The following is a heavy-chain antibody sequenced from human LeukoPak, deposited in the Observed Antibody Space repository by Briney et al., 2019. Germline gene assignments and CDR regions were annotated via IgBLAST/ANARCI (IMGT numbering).Heavy chain of an antibody. V-gene: IGHV4-4*07. CDR2: IYTSGST. CDR1: GGPISSYY. J-gene: IGHJ5*02. D-gene: IGHD4-23*01. Sequence: PSETLSLTCTVSGGPISSYYWSWLRQPAGKGLEWIGRIYTSGSTNYNPSLKSRVTMSVDTSKNQFSLKLSSVTAADTAVYYCARDRDYGGKGWFDPWGQGTLVTVSS. CDR3: ARDRDYGGKGWFDP.